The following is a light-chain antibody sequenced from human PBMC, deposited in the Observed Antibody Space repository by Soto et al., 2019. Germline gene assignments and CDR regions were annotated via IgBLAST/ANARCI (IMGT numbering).Light chain of an antibody. CDR3: QQYNSYWT. V-gene: IGKV1-16*01. CDR1: QGISNY. Sequence: DIQMTQSPSSVSASVGDRVTITCRASQGISNYLAWYQQKPGKVPKLLIYAASSLQSGVPSRFSGSGSGTEFTLTISSLQPDDFATYYCQQYNSYWTFGQGTKVDIK. CDR2: AAS. J-gene: IGKJ1*01.